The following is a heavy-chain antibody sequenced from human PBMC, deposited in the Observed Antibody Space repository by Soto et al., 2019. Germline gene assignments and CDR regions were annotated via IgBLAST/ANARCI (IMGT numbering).Heavy chain of an antibody. D-gene: IGHD6-19*01. CDR2: INAGNGNT. V-gene: IGHV1-3*01. Sequence: ASVKVSCKASGYTFTSYAVHWVLQAPGQRLEWMGWINAGNGNTKYSQKFQGRVTITRDTSASTAYMELSSLRSEDTAVYYCARSSGPYNWFDPWGQGTLITVSS. CDR1: GYTFTSYA. CDR3: ARSSGPYNWFDP. J-gene: IGHJ5*02.